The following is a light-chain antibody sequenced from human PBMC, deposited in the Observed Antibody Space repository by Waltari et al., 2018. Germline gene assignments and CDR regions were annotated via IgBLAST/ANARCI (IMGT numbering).Light chain of an antibody. CDR3: QHYVTLPAT. J-gene: IGKJ1*01. Sequence: EIVLTQSPGTLTLSPGERATLFCRASQSVGKSLAWYQHKPGQAPRLLIYDASSRATGIPYRFSGSGSWTDFSLTISRLEPEDFSVYYCQHYVTLPATFGQGTKVEV. CDR1: QSVGKS. V-gene: IGKV3-20*01. CDR2: DAS.